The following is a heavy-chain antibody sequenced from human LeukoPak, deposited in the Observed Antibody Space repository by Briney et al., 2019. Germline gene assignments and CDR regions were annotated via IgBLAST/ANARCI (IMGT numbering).Heavy chain of an antibody. V-gene: IGHV4-34*01. J-gene: IGHJ4*02. Sequence: SETLSLTCTVSGGSISSYYWSWIRQPPGKGLEWIGEINHSGTTNYNSSLKSRATISVDTSRNQFSLKLSSVTAADTAVYYCARAGFALAPHRGTPFDYWGQGTLVTVSS. CDR1: GGSISSYY. CDR2: INHSGTT. CDR3: ARAGFALAPHRGTPFDY. D-gene: IGHD6-6*01.